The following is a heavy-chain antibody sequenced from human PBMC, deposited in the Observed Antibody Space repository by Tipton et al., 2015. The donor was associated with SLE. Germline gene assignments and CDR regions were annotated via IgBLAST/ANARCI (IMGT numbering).Heavy chain of an antibody. CDR1: GYTFTSYD. Sequence: QLVQSGAEVKKPGASVKVSCKASGYTFTSYDINWVRQATGQRLEWMGWMNPNSGNTDYAQKFQGRVTMTRNTSISTAYMELSSLRSEDTAVYYCARGRYRTDYYYGMDVWGQGTTVTVSS. CDR2: MNPNSGNT. D-gene: IGHD1-14*01. V-gene: IGHV1-8*01. CDR3: ARGRYRTDYYYGMDV. J-gene: IGHJ6*02.